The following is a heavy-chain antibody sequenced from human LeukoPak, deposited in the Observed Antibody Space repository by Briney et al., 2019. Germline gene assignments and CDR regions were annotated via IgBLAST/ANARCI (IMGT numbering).Heavy chain of an antibody. Sequence: GGSLSLSCAASGFTFSSYWMHWVRQAPGKGLVWVSRINSDGSSTSYADSVKGRFTISRDNAKNTLYLQMNSLRAEDTAVYYCARDTLSGYYFDYWGQGTLVTVSS. CDR1: GFTFSSYW. D-gene: IGHD6-25*01. V-gene: IGHV3-74*01. CDR3: ARDTLSGYYFDY. J-gene: IGHJ4*02. CDR2: INSDGSST.